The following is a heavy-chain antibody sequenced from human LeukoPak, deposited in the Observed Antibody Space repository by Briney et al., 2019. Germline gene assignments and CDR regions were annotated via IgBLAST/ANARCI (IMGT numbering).Heavy chain of an antibody. V-gene: IGHV4-59*08. Sequence: SETLSLTCTVSGGSISTYYWGWIRQPPGKGLEGIGYIYYTGSTNYNPSLKSRVTISVDTSKNQFSLKLTSVTAADTAVYYCARHRPICGGDCYAGANYYYYYDMDVWGQGTTVTVSS. D-gene: IGHD2-21*02. CDR3: ARHRPICGGDCYAGANYYYYYDMDV. CDR1: GGSISTYY. J-gene: IGHJ6*02. CDR2: IYYTGST.